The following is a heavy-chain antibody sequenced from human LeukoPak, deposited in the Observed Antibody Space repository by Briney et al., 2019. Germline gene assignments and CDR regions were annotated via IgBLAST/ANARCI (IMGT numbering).Heavy chain of an antibody. CDR2: IYNSGSA. V-gene: IGHV4-30-4*08. CDR3: ASPSQNDY. Sequence: SETLSLTCTVSGGSISSGDYYWSWTWIRQPPGKGLEWSGNIYNSGSAYYKPSLKSRVTISLDKSKNQFSLKLSSVTAADTAVYYCASPSQNDYWGQGTLVTVSS. CDR1: GGSISSGDYY. J-gene: IGHJ4*02.